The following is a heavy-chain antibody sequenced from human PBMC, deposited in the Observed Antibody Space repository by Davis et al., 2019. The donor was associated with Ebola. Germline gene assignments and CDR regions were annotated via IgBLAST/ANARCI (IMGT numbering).Heavy chain of an antibody. Sequence: AASVKVSCKASGGTFSSYTISWVRQAPGQGLEWMGRIIPILGTANYAQKFQGRVTITADESTSTAYMELSSLRSEDTAVYYCARGKRRDIVVVVAAAQNYYYYGMDVWGKGTTVTVSS. CDR2: IIPILGTA. CDR3: ARGKRRDIVVVVAAAQNYYYYGMDV. CDR1: GGTFSSYT. V-gene: IGHV1-69*08. D-gene: IGHD2-15*01. J-gene: IGHJ6*04.